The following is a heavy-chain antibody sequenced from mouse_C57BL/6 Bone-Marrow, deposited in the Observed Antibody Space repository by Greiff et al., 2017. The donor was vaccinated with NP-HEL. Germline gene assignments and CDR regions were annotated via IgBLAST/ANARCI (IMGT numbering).Heavy chain of an antibody. V-gene: IGHV1-39*01. D-gene: IGHD2-4*01. CDR3: ASPTYDYDDPYYYAMDY. CDR2: INPNSGTT. Sequence: SLPYLFNPVASVKISCKASGYSFTDYNMNWVKQSNGKSLEWIGVINPNSGTTSYNQKFKGKATLTVDQSSSTAYMQLNSLTSEDSAVYYCASPTYDYDDPYYYAMDYWGQGTSVTVSS. CDR1: GYSFTDYN. J-gene: IGHJ4*01.